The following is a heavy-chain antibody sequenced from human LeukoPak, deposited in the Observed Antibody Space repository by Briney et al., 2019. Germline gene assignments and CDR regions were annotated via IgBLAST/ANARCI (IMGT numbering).Heavy chain of an antibody. D-gene: IGHD6-13*01. J-gene: IGHJ5*02. Sequence: SETLSLTCAVSGGSISSSNWWSWVRQPPGKGLEWIGEIYHSGSTNYNPSLKSRVTISVDKSKNQFSLKLSSVTAADTAVYYCARDRRAAGTYNWFDPWGQGTLVTVSS. CDR2: IYHSGST. V-gene: IGHV4-4*02. CDR3: ARDRRAAGTYNWFDP. CDR1: GGSISSSNW.